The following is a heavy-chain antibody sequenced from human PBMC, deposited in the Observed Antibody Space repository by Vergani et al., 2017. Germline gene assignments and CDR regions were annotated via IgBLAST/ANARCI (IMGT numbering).Heavy chain of an antibody. D-gene: IGHD2-2*01. J-gene: IGHJ3*01. CDR2: ISSSSSYI. Sequence: EVQLVESGGGLAKPGGSLRLSCAASGFTFSSYSMNWVRQAPGKGLEWVTSISSSSSYIYYADSVKGRFTISRDNAKNSLYLQKNSLRAENTATYYCAKVCGSTSCPYGGGAFDVWGHGTMVTVSS. V-gene: IGHV3-21*04. CDR1: GFTFSSYS. CDR3: AKVCGSTSCPYGGGAFDV.